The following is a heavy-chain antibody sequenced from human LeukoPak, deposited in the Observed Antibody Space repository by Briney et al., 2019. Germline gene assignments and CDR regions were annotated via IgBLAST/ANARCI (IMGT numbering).Heavy chain of an antibody. CDR2: INPSGGST. Sequence: ASVKVSCKASGYTFTSYYMHWVRQAPGQGLEWMGIINPSGGSTIYAQKFQGRVTMTRDTSTSTVYMELSSLRSEDTAVYYCASQTDYGDYEGAFDIWGQGTMVTVSS. CDR3: ASQTDYGDYEGAFDI. V-gene: IGHV1-46*03. CDR1: GYTFTSYY. J-gene: IGHJ3*02. D-gene: IGHD4-17*01.